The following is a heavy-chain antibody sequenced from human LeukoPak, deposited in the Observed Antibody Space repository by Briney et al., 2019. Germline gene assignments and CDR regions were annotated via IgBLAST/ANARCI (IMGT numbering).Heavy chain of an antibody. CDR1: GFTFSSYA. J-gene: IGHJ4*02. Sequence: PGGSLRLSCAASGFTFSSYAMSWVRQAPGKGLEWVSAISGSGANTFYADSVKGRFTISRDNSGNTLYLQMNSLRAEDTAFYYCTQTSRTDSSSCNWGQGTLVTVSS. CDR3: TQTSRTDSSSCN. V-gene: IGHV3-23*01. D-gene: IGHD6-13*01. CDR2: ISGSGANT.